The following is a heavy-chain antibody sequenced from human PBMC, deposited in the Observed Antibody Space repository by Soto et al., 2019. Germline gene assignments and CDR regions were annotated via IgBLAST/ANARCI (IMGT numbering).Heavy chain of an antibody. CDR3: AQNDGSWHYAGLDI. CDR1: GGSISSYY. D-gene: IGHD6-13*01. Sequence: PSETLSLTCTVSGGSISSYYWSWIRQPPGKGLEWIGYIYYSGSTNYNPSLKSRVTISVDTSKNQFSLKLSSVTAADTAVYYCAQNDGSWHYAGLDIWGQGTTVTVSS. CDR2: IYYSGST. J-gene: IGHJ6*02. V-gene: IGHV4-59*01.